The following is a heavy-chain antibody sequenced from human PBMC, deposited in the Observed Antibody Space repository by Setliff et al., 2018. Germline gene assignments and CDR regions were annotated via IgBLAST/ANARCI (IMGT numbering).Heavy chain of an antibody. J-gene: IGHJ4*02. CDR1: GGTFSDYH. Sequence: SETLSLTCAAYGGTFSDYHWTWIRQPPGKGLEWIGSIFYSGRTFYNPSLKSRVTISVDTSKNQFSLTLSSVTAADTAVYYCARLPNYVWGSPVDYWGQGTLVTVSS. CDR3: ARLPNYVWGSPVDY. V-gene: IGHV4-34*12. CDR2: IFYSGRT. D-gene: IGHD3-16*01.